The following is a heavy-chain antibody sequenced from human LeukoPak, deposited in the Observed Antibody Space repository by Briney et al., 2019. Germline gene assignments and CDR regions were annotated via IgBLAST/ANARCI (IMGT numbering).Heavy chain of an antibody. CDR3: ARGLEGYSYGYRGHPRNAAYV. D-gene: IGHD5-18*01. CDR1: GGPFSGYS. J-gene: IGHJ6*02. Sequence: SETLSLTCAVSGGPFSGYSWNWIRQPPGKGLEWIGEINHSGSTNYNPSLKNQVTMSIDTSKNQFSLRLSSVTAADTAVYYCARGLEGYSYGYRGHPRNAAYVWGQGTTVTVSS. CDR2: INHSGST. V-gene: IGHV4-34*01.